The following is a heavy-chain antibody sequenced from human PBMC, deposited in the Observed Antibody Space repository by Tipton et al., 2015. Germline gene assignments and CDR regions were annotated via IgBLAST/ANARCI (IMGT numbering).Heavy chain of an antibody. CDR3: ARGGNNWFDP. D-gene: IGHD2-15*01. J-gene: IGHJ5*02. V-gene: IGHV4-59*01. CDR1: GGSTRNYY. Sequence: TLSLTCSVSGGSTRNYYWSWIRQPPGKGLEWFGHIYYSGSTNYNPSLKSRVTMSVDTSKNQFSLKLTSVTAADTAVYYCARGGNNWFDPWGQGTLVTVSS. CDR2: IYYSGST.